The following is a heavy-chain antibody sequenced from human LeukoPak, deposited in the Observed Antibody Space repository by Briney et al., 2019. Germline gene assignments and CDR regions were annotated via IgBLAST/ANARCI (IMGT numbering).Heavy chain of an antibody. V-gene: IGHV1-18*01. CDR1: GYTFTSYG. CDR3: ARFMTTVTTFGSYYYYMDV. D-gene: IGHD4-11*01. Sequence: ASVKVSCKASGYTFTSYGINWVRQAPGQGLEWMGWISAYNGDTNYAQKLQGRVTMTTDTSTSTAYMELRSLRSDDTAVYYCARFMTTVTTFGSYYYYMDVWGKGTTVTVSS. J-gene: IGHJ6*03. CDR2: ISAYNGDT.